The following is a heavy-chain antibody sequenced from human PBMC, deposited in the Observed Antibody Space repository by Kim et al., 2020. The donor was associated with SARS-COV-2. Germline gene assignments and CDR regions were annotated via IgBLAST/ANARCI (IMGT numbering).Heavy chain of an antibody. V-gene: IGHV4-59*01. CDR2: IYHGESP. J-gene: IGHJ6*02. D-gene: IGHD3-10*01. CDR3: ARGLGPYGSYYYYGLDV. CDR1: GDSIGSYY. Sequence: SETLSLTCTVSGDSIGSYYWTWIRQAPGKGLEWIGYIYHGESPSYHPSLKSRVTMSLDTSRNQFSLKLSSVTAADTAVYFCARGLGPYGSYYYYGLDVWGQGTTVTVS.